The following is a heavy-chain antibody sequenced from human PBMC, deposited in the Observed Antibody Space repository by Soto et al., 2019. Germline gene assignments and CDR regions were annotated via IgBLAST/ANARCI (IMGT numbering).Heavy chain of an antibody. J-gene: IGHJ5*02. CDR3: ARGIATGQLDP. CDR1: GYTFTTYT. CDR2: INPVNSNT. V-gene: IGHV1-3*01. D-gene: IGHD6-13*01. Sequence: QVQLVQSGAEVKKPGASVMLSCKASGYTFTTYTMNWVRQAPGQRLEWMGWINPVNSNTKSSQKFQDRVIITRDTSASTAYMELRSLRSEDTAVYYCARGIATGQLDPWGQGTLVIVSS.